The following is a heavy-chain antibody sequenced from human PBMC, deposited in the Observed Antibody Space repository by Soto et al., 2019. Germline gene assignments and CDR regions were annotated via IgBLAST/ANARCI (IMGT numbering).Heavy chain of an antibody. Sequence: GGSLRLSCAASGFTFSTYTMNWVRQAPGKGLEWISSISSGSSYIYYAGSVKGRFTISGDNAKNSLFLQMNSLRADDTAVYYCARDILSGGAYPDSWGQGTKVTVSS. D-gene: IGHD3-10*01. CDR3: ARDILSGGAYPDS. V-gene: IGHV3-21*01. CDR1: GFTFSTYT. J-gene: IGHJ5*01. CDR2: ISSGSSYI.